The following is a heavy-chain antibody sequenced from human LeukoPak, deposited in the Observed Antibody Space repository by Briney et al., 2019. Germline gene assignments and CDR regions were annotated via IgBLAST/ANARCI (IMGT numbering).Heavy chain of an antibody. CDR1: GYTFTSYG. D-gene: IGHD3-9*01. V-gene: IGHV1-18*01. Sequence: ASVKVSCKASGYTFTSYGISWVRQAPGQGLEWMGWISAYNGNTNYAQKLQGRVTMTTDTSTSTAYMELRSLRSDDTAVYYCAREPHILTGYYMSRGGNWFDPWGQGTLVTVSS. J-gene: IGHJ5*02. CDR3: AREPHILTGYYMSRGGNWFDP. CDR2: ISAYNGNT.